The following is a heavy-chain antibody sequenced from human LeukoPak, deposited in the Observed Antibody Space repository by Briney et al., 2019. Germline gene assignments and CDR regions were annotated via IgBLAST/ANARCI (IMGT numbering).Heavy chain of an antibody. J-gene: IGHJ4*02. CDR2: IFYSGST. D-gene: IGHD5-12*01. V-gene: IGHV4-59*01. CDR1: GGSISSYY. Sequence: PSETLSLTCTVSGGSISSYYWSWIRQPPGKGPEWIAYIFYSGSTNYNPSLKSRVTISVDTSKNQFSLKLSSVTAADTAVYYCARGGSSGYDPFDYWGQGTLVTVSS. CDR3: ARGGSSGYDPFDY.